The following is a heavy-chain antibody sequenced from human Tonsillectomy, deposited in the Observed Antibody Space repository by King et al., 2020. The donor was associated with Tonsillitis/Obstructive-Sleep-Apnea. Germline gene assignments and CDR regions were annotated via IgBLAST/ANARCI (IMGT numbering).Heavy chain of an antibody. CDR2: IRGSGATT. V-gene: IGHV3-23*04. J-gene: IGHJ4*02. D-gene: IGHD3-10*01. CDR3: AKISSWEFLRYLDY. CDR1: GFTFSTYA. Sequence: VQLVESGGLLLQPGGSLRLSCAASGFTFSTYAMSWVRQAPGKGLGWGSSIRGSGATTYYADSVKGRFTISRDNSKNTLYLQMNTLRAEDTAIYYCAKISSWEFLRYLDYWGQGTLVTVYS.